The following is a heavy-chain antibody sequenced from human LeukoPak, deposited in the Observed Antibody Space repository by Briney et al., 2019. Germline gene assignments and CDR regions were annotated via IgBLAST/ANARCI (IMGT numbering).Heavy chain of an antibody. CDR3: ARGLLYAGTTGY. D-gene: IGHD1-1*01. Sequence: GGSLRLSCAASGFTFSSYSMNWVRQAPGKGLEWVSYISSSGSTIYYADSVKGRFTISRDNAKNSLYLQMNSLRAEDTAVYYCARGLLYAGTTGYWGQGTLVTVSS. J-gene: IGHJ4*02. V-gene: IGHV3-48*04. CDR1: GFTFSSYS. CDR2: ISSSGSTI.